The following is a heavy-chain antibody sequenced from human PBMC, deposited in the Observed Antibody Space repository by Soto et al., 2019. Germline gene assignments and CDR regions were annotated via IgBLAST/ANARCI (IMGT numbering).Heavy chain of an antibody. Sequence: EVQLLESGGGLVQPGGSLRLSCAASGFTFSSYAMNWVRQAPGKGLEWVSSISGNGVGTYYADSVKGRFTISRDNSKNTLYLQMNSLRAEATAVYYCAKADIVVVVAATPHYWGQGTLVTVSS. CDR1: GFTFSSYA. J-gene: IGHJ4*02. CDR3: AKADIVVVVAATPHY. CDR2: ISGNGVGT. D-gene: IGHD2-15*01. V-gene: IGHV3-23*01.